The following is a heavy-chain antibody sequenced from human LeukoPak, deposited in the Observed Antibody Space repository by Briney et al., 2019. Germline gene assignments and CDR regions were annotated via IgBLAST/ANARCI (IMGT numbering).Heavy chain of an antibody. CDR3: AKGSGLTGTFFDY. CDR2: VSGSGGGT. D-gene: IGHD7-27*01. Sequence: PGGSLRLSCAASGFTFSIYAMSWVRQAPGKGLEWVSAVSGSGGGTYYADSVKGRFTISRDNSKNTLYLQMNSLRAEDTAIYYCAKGSGLTGTFFDYWGQGTLVTVSS. V-gene: IGHV3-23*01. J-gene: IGHJ4*02. CDR1: GFTFSIYA.